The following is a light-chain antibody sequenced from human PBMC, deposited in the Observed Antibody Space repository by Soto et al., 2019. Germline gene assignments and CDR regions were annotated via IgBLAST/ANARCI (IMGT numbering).Light chain of an antibody. V-gene: IGKV3-20*01. CDR3: QQYGSSPRT. CDR2: GAS. J-gene: IGKJ1*01. Sequence: DIVLTQSPGTLSLSPGERATLSCRASQTVSSSSLAWYQQKPGQAPRLLIFGASTRAAGFPDRFSGSGSGTGFTLTINRLEPEEFAVYYCQQYGSSPRTFGQGTKVEI. CDR1: QTVSSSS.